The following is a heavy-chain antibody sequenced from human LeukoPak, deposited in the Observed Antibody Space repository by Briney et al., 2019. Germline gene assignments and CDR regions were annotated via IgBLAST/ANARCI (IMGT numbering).Heavy chain of an antibody. V-gene: IGHV4-34*01. D-gene: IGHD5-18*01. CDR1: GGSFSGYY. Sequence: SETLSLTCAVYGGSFSGYYWSWIRQPPGKGLEWIGEINHSGSTNYNPSLKSRVTISVDTSKNRFSLKLSSVTAADTAVYYCARGRSTPTGYSYGYVNYYYYGMDVWGQGTTVTVSS. CDR3: ARGRSTPTGYSYGYVNYYYYGMDV. J-gene: IGHJ6*02. CDR2: INHSGST.